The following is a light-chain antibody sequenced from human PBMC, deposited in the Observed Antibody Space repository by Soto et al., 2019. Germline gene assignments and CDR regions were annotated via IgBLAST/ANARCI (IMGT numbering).Light chain of an antibody. CDR3: SSYTSSSTLVV. CDR1: SSDVGGYNY. V-gene: IGLV2-14*01. CDR2: DVS. J-gene: IGLJ2*01. Sequence: QSALTQPASVSGSPGQSITISCTGTSSDVGGYNYVSWYQQHPGQAPKLMIYDVSNRPSGVSNRFSGSKSVNTASLTISGLQAEDEADYYCSSYTSSSTLVVFGGGTKLTVL.